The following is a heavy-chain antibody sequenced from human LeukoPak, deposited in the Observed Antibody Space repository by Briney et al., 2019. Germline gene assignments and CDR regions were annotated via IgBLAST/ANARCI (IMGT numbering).Heavy chain of an antibody. CDR2: ISAYNGNT. J-gene: IGHJ6*03. Sequence: GASVKVSCKASGYTFTSYGISWVRQAPGQGLEWMGWISAYNGNTNYAQKLQGRVTMTTDTSTSTAYMELRSLRSDDTAVYYCARYCSNTSCYTGDYYYYMDVWGKGTTVTVSS. V-gene: IGHV1-18*01. D-gene: IGHD2-2*02. CDR3: ARYCSNTSCYTGDYYYYMDV. CDR1: GYTFTSYG.